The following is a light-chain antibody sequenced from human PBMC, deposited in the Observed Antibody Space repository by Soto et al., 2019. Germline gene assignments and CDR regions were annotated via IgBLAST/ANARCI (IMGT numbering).Light chain of an antibody. J-gene: IGKJ4*01. CDR1: QSISTY. CDR3: QHGYSTPLT. CDR2: AAS. Sequence: DIQMTQSPSSLSASVGYRVTITCLASQSISTYLHWYQQKPGKAPNLLIYAASTLQSGVPSRFSGSGSGTDFTLTISSLQPEDFATYFCQHGYSTPLTFGGGTKVDTK. V-gene: IGKV1-39*01.